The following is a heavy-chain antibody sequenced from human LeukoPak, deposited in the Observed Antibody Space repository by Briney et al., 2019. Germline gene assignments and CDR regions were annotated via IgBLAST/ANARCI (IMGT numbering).Heavy chain of an antibody. Sequence: GGSLRLSCAASGFTFSSYSMNWVRQAPGKGLEWVSYISSSSSTIYYADSVKGRFTISRDNAKNSLYLQMNSLRAEDTAVYYCAREGSGSYFDYWGQGTLVTVSS. J-gene: IGHJ4*02. CDR2: ISSSSSTI. CDR1: GFTFSSYS. CDR3: AREGSGSYFDY. V-gene: IGHV3-48*04. D-gene: IGHD3-10*01.